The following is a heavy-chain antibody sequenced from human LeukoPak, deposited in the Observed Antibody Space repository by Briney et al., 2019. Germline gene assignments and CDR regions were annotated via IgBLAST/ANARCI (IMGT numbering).Heavy chain of an antibody. CDR3: ARDYCSSTSCLFDY. D-gene: IGHD2-2*01. CDR2: LYNAGST. J-gene: IGHJ4*02. Sequence: PGGSLRLSCVASGFIVSNNYMSWVRQAPGKGLEWVSVLYNAGSTYYAESVKGRFTISRDNSKNTLYLQMYSLRAEDTAVYYCARDYCSSTSCLFDYWGQGTLVTVSS. CDR1: GFIVSNNY. V-gene: IGHV3-53*01.